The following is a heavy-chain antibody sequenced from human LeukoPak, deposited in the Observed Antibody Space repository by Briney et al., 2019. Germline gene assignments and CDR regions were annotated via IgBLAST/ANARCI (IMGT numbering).Heavy chain of an antibody. CDR2: IRYDGSNK. J-gene: IGHJ5*01. Sequence: GGSLRLSCAASGFTFSSYGMHWVRQAPGKGLEWVAFIRYDGSNKYYADSVRGRFTISRDNSRSTLYLQMNFLRTDDTAVYYCVKDRPNYYGSEGHYYRQNGDSWGQGTLVTVSS. V-gene: IGHV3-30*02. CDR1: GFTFSSYG. CDR3: VKDRPNYYGSEGHYYRQNGDS. D-gene: IGHD3-22*01.